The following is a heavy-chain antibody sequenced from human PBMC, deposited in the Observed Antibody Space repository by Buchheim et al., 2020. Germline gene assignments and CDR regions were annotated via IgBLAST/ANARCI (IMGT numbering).Heavy chain of an antibody. V-gene: IGHV3-21*01. CDR1: GFTFSSYS. J-gene: IGHJ4*02. Sequence: EVQLVESGGGLVKPGGSLRLSCAASGFTFSSYSMNWVRQAPGKGLEWVSSISSSSSYIYYADSVKGRFTISRDNAKNSLYLQMNSLRAEDTAVYYCARDSVRFAQRYYFDYWGQGTL. D-gene: IGHD2-21*01. CDR3: ARDSVRFAQRYYFDY. CDR2: ISSSSSYI.